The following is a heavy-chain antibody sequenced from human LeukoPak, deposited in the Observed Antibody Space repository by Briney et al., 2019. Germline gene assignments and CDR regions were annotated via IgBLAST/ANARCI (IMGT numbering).Heavy chain of an antibody. D-gene: IGHD3-10*01. V-gene: IGHV3-64*01. CDR2: ISSNGGST. CDR3: AKFGSRLRSYYYYMDV. J-gene: IGHJ6*03. Sequence: PGGSLRLSCAASGFTFSSYAMHWVRQAPGKGLEYVSAISSNGGSTYYANSVKGRFTISRDNSKNTLYLQMGSLRAEDMAVYYCAKFGSRLRSYYYYMDVWGKGTTVTISS. CDR1: GFTFSSYA.